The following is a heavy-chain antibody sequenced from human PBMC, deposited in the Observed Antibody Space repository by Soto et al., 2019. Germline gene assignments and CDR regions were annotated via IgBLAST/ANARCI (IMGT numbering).Heavy chain of an antibody. CDR1: GGTFSSYT. CDR3: ASLYGTFAFDI. D-gene: IGHD2-8*01. Sequence: GASVKVSCKASGGTFSSYTISWVRQAPGQGLEWMGRIIPILGIANYAQKFQGRVTITADRSTSTAYMELSSLRSEDTAVYYCASLYGTFAFDIWGQGTMVTVSS. J-gene: IGHJ3*02. V-gene: IGHV1-69*02. CDR2: IIPILGIA.